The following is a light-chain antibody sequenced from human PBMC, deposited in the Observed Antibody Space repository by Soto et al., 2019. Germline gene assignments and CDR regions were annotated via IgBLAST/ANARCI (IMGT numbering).Light chain of an antibody. J-gene: IGKJ1*01. Sequence: EIVLTQSPGSLSLSPGEGATLSCRASQSVSTNVAWYQQRPGQPPKLFIFGASSRATGIPARFSGSGSGTDFTLIISSLQSEDFAVYYCQQYNNWPTFGQGTKVDIK. CDR3: QQYNNWPT. V-gene: IGKV3D-15*01. CDR2: GAS. CDR1: QSVSTN.